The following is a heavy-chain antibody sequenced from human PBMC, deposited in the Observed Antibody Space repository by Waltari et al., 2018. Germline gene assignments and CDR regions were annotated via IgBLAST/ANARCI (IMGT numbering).Heavy chain of an antibody. Sequence: QVQLQESGPGLVKPSETLSLTCTVSGGSISSHYWSWIRQPPGKGLEWIGYIYYSGSTNYNPSLTSRVTISVDTSKNQFSLKLSSVTAADTAVYYCARENNWNDRGAFDIWGQGTMVTVSS. CDR2: IYYSGST. V-gene: IGHV4-59*11. CDR1: GGSISSHY. D-gene: IGHD1-20*01. CDR3: ARENNWNDRGAFDI. J-gene: IGHJ3*02.